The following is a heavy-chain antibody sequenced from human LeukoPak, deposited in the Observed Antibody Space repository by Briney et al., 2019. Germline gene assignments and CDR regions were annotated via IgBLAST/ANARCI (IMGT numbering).Heavy chain of an antibody. CDR3: ARSSPRLWFGESNPDY. CDR2: ISYDGSNK. Sequence: PGRSLRLSCAASGFTFNSYAMHWVRQAPGKGLEWVAVISYDGSNKYYADSVKGRFTISRDTSKNTLYLQMNSLRAEDTAVYYCARSSPRLWFGESNPDYWGQGTLVTVSS. CDR1: GFTFNSYA. V-gene: IGHV3-30-3*01. J-gene: IGHJ4*02. D-gene: IGHD3-10*01.